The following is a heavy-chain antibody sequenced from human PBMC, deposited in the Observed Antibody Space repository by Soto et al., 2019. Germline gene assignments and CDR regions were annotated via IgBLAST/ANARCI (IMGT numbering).Heavy chain of an antibody. CDR2: ISGSGGST. Sequence: GGSLRLSCAACGFTFSSYAMSGVRQAPGKGLEWVSAISGSGGSTYYADSVKGRFTISRDNSKNTLYLQMNSLRAEDTAVYYCAESPVVATFDYWGQGTLVTVSS. J-gene: IGHJ4*02. CDR3: AESPVVATFDY. D-gene: IGHD5-12*01. V-gene: IGHV3-23*01. CDR1: GFTFSSYA.